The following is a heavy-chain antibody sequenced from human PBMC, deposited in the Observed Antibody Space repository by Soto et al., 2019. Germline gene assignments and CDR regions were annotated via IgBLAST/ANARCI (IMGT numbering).Heavy chain of an antibody. D-gene: IGHD1-7*01. CDR2: IWSDGSNK. V-gene: IGHV3-33*01. J-gene: IGHJ3*02. CDR3: ARDNCNYVSAFDI. Sequence: QVQLVESGGGVVQPGRSLRLSCAASGFTFSNYAMHWVRQAPGKGLEWVAVIWSDGSNKYYADSVKGRFTISRDNSKNTLYLQMNSLRAEGTAVYSCARDNCNYVSAFDIWGQGTMVTVSS. CDR1: GFTFSNYA.